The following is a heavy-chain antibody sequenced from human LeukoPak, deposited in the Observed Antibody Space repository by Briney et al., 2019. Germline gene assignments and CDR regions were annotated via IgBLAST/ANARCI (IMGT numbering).Heavy chain of an antibody. CDR1: GGSISSGTHY. CDR3: ASYLDSSGYLQYFQP. V-gene: IGHV4-39*01. D-gene: IGHD3-22*01. CDR2: IYQSGST. J-gene: IGHJ1*01. Sequence: PSETLSLTCAVSGGSISSGTHYWNWIRQPPGKGLEWIGTIYQSGSTYYNPPLKSRVTISADTSKNQFSLMLHSVTAADAAIYYCASYLDSSGYLQYFQPWGQGTLVTVSS.